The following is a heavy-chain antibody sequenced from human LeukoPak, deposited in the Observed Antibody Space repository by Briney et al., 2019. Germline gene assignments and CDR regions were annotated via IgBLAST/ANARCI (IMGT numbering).Heavy chain of an antibody. CDR1: GFTFDDYG. J-gene: IGHJ4*02. Sequence: PGGSLRLSCAASGFTFDDYGMSWVRQAPGKGLEWVSGINWNGGSTGYADSVKGRFTISRDNAKNSLYLQMNSLRAEDTALYYCARPKSSGSYWGPFDYWGQGTLVTVPS. D-gene: IGHD1-26*01. CDR2: INWNGGST. V-gene: IGHV3-20*04. CDR3: ARPKSSGSYWGPFDY.